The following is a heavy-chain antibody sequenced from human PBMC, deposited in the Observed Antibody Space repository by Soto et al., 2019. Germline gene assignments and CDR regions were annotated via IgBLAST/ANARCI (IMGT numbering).Heavy chain of an antibody. CDR2: IYSGGST. Sequence: EVQLVESGGGLIQPGGSLRHSCAASGFTVSSNYMSWVRQAPGKGLEWVSVIYSGGSTYYADSVRGRFTLSRDDSKNTLYLQMNSRRAEDTAVYYCAREIYPSYFDSWGQGTLVTVSS. D-gene: IGHD2-2*02. V-gene: IGHV3-53*01. J-gene: IGHJ4*02. CDR3: AREIYPSYFDS. CDR1: GFTVSSNY.